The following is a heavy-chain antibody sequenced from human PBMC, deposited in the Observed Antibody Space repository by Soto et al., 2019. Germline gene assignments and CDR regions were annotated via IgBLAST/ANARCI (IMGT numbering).Heavy chain of an antibody. D-gene: IGHD2-2*01. CDR1: GGTFGSYA. CDR2: IIPIGGTA. J-gene: IGHJ4*02. V-gene: IGHV1-69*05. CDR3: ARAVIEDIVVVPAARRTYYFDY. Sequence: ASVKVSCKASGGTFGSYAISWVRQAPGQGLEWMGGIIPIGGTANYAQKFQGRVTITTDTSTSTVYMELSSLRSEDTAVYYCARAVIEDIVVVPAARRTYYFDYWGQGTLVTVSS.